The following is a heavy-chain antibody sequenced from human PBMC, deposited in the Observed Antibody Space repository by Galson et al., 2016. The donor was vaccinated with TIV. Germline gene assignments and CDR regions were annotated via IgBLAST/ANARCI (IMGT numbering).Heavy chain of an antibody. CDR3: AKDFEGDYYDRSGYSS. V-gene: IGHV3-7*03. J-gene: IGHJ5*02. Sequence: LRLSCAASGFTFSSCWMSWVRQAPGKGLEWVANMNQDGSEKYYVGSVEGRFTISRDNAKKSLYLQMNSLRAEDTAIYYCAKDFEGDYYDRSGYSSWGQGTLVTVST. CDR1: GFTFSSCW. CDR2: MNQDGSEK. D-gene: IGHD3-22*01.